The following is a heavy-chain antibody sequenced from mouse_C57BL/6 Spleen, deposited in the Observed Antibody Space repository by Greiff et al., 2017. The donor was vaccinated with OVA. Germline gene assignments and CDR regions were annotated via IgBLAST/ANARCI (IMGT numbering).Heavy chain of an antibody. CDR3: ARGDSGSSYGD. CDR2: IDPSDSYT. D-gene: IGHD1-1*01. Sequence: QVQLQQPGAELVMPGASVKLSCKASGYTFTSYWMHWVKQRPGQGLEWIGEIDPSDSYTNYNQKFKGKATLTVDKSSSTAYMQLSSLTSEDSAVYYCARGDSGSSYGDWGQGTTLTVSS. J-gene: IGHJ2*01. V-gene: IGHV1-69*01. CDR1: GYTFTSYW.